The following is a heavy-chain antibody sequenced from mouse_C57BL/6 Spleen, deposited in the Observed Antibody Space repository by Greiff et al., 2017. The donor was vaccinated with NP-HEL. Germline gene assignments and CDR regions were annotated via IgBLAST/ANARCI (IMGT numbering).Heavy chain of an antibody. CDR1: GYTFTSYW. V-gene: IGHV1-69*01. CDR3: ARFGNSYFDY. Sequence: VQLQQSGAELVMPGASVKLSCKASGYTFTSYWMHWVKQRPGQGLEWIGEIDPSDSYTNYNQKFKGKSTLTVDKSSSTAYMQLSSLTSEDSAVYYCARFGNSYFDYWGQGTTLTVSS. J-gene: IGHJ2*01. CDR2: IDPSDSYT. D-gene: IGHD2-1*01.